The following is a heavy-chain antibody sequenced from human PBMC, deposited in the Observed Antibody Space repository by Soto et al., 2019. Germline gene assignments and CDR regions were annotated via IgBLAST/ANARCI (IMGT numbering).Heavy chain of an antibody. J-gene: IGHJ4*02. CDR1: GFTFSSYA. D-gene: IGHD3-10*01. V-gene: IGHV3-23*01. CDR2: ISGSGGST. CDR3: AKGTLIYYGSGSSTFDY. Sequence: GGSLRLSCAASGFTFSSYAMSWVRQAPGKGLEWVSAISGSGGSTYYADSVKGRFTISRDNSKNTLYLQMNSLRAEDTAVYYCAKGTLIYYGSGSSTFDYWGQGTLVTVSS.